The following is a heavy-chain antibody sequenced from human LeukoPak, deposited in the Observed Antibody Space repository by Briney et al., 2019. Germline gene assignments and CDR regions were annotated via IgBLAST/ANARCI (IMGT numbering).Heavy chain of an antibody. CDR1: GFAFNSYD. D-gene: IGHD1-26*01. CDR2: ITTDT. Sequence: GGSLRLSCAASGFAFNSYDMTWVRRAPGKGLEWVSLITTDTYYADSVRGRFTISRDNSKNTLYVQMNSLRDEDTAVYYCAKDQRWESPHYLDSWGQGTLVTVSS. J-gene: IGHJ4*02. V-gene: IGHV3-23*01. CDR3: AKDQRWESPHYLDS.